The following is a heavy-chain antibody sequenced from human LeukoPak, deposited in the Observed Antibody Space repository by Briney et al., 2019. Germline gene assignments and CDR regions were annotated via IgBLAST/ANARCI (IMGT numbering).Heavy chain of an antibody. J-gene: IGHJ5*02. CDR3: ARNYDFWSVHNWFDP. CDR1: GGSISSYY. D-gene: IGHD3-3*01. CDR2: IYTSGST. V-gene: IGHV4-4*09. Sequence: SETLSLTCTVSGGSISSYYWSWIRQPPGKGLEWIGYIYTSGSTNYNPSLKSRVTISVDTSKNQFSLKLSSVTAADTAVYYCARNYDFWSVHNWFDPWGRGTLVTVSS.